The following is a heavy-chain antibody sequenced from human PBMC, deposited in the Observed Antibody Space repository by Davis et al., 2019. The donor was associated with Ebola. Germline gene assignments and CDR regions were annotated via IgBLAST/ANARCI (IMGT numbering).Heavy chain of an antibody. Sequence: GGSLRLSCAASGFTFSSYAMHWVRQAPGKGLEWVAVISYDGSNKYYADSVKGRFTISRDNSKNTLYPQMNSLRAEDTAVYYCARGDSEWELLYYYGMDVWGQGTTVTVSS. CDR2: ISYDGSNK. CDR1: GFTFSSYA. CDR3: ARGDSEWELLYYYGMDV. J-gene: IGHJ6*02. V-gene: IGHV3-30-3*01. D-gene: IGHD1-26*01.